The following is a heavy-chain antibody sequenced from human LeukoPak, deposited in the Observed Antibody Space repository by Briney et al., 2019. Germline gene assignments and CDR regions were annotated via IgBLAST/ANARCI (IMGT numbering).Heavy chain of an antibody. J-gene: IGHJ4*02. CDR1: GGSFSGYY. CDR3: ARFPYCSSTSCPPQC. V-gene: IGHV4-34*01. Sequence: SETLSLTCAVYGGSFSGYYWSWIRQPPGKGLEWIGEINHSGSTNYNPSLKSRVTISVDTSKNQFSLKLSSVTAADTAVYYCARFPYCSSTSCPPQCWGQGTLVTVSS. D-gene: IGHD2-2*01. CDR2: INHSGST.